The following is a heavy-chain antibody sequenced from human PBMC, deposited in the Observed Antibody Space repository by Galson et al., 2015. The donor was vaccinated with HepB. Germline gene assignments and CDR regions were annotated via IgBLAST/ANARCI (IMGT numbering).Heavy chain of an antibody. V-gene: IGHV1-3*01. CDR2: MNAGNGNT. CDR3: ARGMIVVVWGMSRDAFDI. J-gene: IGHJ3*02. D-gene: IGHD3-22*01. Sequence: SVKVSCKASGYTFTNYAIHWVRQAPGQRLEWMGWMNAGNGNTKYSQKFQGRVTFTRDTSASTAYMELNSLGSEDTAVYYCARGMIVVVWGMSRDAFDIWGQGTMVTASS. CDR1: GYTFTNYA.